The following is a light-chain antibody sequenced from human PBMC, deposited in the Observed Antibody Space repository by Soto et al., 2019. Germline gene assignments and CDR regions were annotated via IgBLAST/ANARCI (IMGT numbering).Light chain of an antibody. V-gene: IGKV3-20*01. J-gene: IGKJ3*01. Sequence: DIVMTQSPAILSVSLGERATLSCRASQSISDNLAWYQQKSGQAPRLLIYDASNRATGIPARFSGSGSGTDFTLTISRLEPEDFSVYYCHQYGTAPLTFGPGTKVDIK. CDR1: QSISDN. CDR2: DAS. CDR3: HQYGTAPLT.